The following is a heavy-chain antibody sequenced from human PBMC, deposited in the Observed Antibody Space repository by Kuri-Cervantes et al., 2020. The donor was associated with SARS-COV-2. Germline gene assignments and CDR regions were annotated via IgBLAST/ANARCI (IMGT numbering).Heavy chain of an antibody. CDR1: GESFSGYY. J-gene: IGHJ6*03. Sequence: SETLSPTCAFYGESFSGYYWNWIRQPPGKGLEWIGEISHRVSTNYNPSLKSRATISVDTSNKQFSLILTSVTAADTAVYYCATDGTRAYSNSYYYMDVWGKGTTVTVSS. D-gene: IGHD4-11*01. CDR3: ATDGTRAYSNSYYYMDV. V-gene: IGHV4-34*01. CDR2: ISHRVST.